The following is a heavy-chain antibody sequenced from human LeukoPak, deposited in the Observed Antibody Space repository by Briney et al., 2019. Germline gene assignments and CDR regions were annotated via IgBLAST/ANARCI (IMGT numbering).Heavy chain of an antibody. D-gene: IGHD3-22*01. V-gene: IGHV3-21*01. Sequence: GGSLRLSCAASGFSFISYGMHWVRQAPGKGLEWVSSISSSSSYIYYADSVKGRFTISRDNAKNSLYLQMNSLRAEDTAVYYCARKGAYDSDYWGQGTLVTVSS. CDR3: ARKGAYDSDY. CDR1: GFSFISYG. J-gene: IGHJ4*02. CDR2: ISSSSSYI.